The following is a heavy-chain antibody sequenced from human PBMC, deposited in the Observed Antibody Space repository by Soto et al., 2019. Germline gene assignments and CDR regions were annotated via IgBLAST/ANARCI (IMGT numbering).Heavy chain of an antibody. CDR3: AREASHYYDSSGYYPVFGY. D-gene: IGHD3-22*01. CDR2: ISSSSSYI. Sequence: RLSCVASGFTFSSYSMNWVRQAPGKGLEWVSSISSSSSYIYYADSVKGRFTISRDNAKNSLYLQMNSLRAEDTAVYYCAREASHYYDSSGYYPVFGYWGQGTLVTVSS. J-gene: IGHJ4*02. CDR1: GFTFSSYS. V-gene: IGHV3-21*01.